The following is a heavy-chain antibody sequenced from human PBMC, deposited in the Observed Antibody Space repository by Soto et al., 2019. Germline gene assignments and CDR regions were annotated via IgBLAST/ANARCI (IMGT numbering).Heavy chain of an antibody. CDR3: ARDHRGLFDY. V-gene: IGHV3-7*01. Sequence: GGSLRLSCAASGFTFSSYLMRWVRQAPGKGLEWVANIKQDGSEKYYVDSVKGRFTISRDNAKNSLYLQMNSLRAEDTAVYYCARDHRGLFDYWGQGTLVTVSS. CDR1: GFTFSSYL. D-gene: IGHD3-10*01. CDR2: IKQDGSEK. J-gene: IGHJ4*02.